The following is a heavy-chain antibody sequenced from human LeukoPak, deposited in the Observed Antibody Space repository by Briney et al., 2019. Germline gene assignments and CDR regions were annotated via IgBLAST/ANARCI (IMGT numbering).Heavy chain of an antibody. J-gene: IGHJ4*02. CDR1: GFTFSSYG. CDR2: VRYDGTTK. D-gene: IGHD1-26*01. V-gene: IGHV3-30*02. CDR3: AKDRAHSGSYYGTFDY. Sequence: PGGSLRLSCTASGFTFSSYGMHWVRQAPGKGLEWVAFVRYDGTTKYYADSVKGRFTISRDNSRNTLYLQMSSQRTEDTALYYCAKDRAHSGSYYGTFDYWGQGTLVTVSS.